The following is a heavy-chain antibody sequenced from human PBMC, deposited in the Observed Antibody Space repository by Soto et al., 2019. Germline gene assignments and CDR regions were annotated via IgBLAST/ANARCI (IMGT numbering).Heavy chain of an antibody. V-gene: IGHV4-30-4*01. J-gene: IGHJ5*02. CDR1: GGSISSGDYY. CDR3: ARDALGCGGDCPDNWFDP. CDR2: IYYSGST. D-gene: IGHD2-21*02. Sequence: QVQLQESGPGLVKPSQTLSLTCTVSGGSISSGDYYWSWIRQPPGKGLEWIGYIYYSGSTYYNPSLKSRVTISVDTCKNQFSLKLSSVTAADTAVYYCARDALGCGGDCPDNWFDPWGQGTLVTVSS.